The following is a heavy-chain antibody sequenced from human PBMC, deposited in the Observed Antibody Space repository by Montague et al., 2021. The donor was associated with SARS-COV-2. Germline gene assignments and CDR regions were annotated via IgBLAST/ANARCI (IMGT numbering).Heavy chain of an antibody. CDR2: IYSSGTT. CDR1: SGSISSGNYY. J-gene: IGHJ4*02. CDR3: ARETYTSGWFQQFDY. V-gene: IGHV4-39*01. Sequence: SETLSLTCTVSSGSISSGNYYWGWIRQPPGKGLEWIGRIYSSGTTYYNPSLQSRVTISVDTSKKQFSLKLSSVTAADTAVYYCARETYTSGWFQQFDYWGQGTLVTVSS. D-gene: IGHD6-19*01.